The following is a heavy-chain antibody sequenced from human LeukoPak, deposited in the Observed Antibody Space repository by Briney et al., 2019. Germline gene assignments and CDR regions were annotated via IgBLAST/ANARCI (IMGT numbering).Heavy chain of an antibody. Sequence: ASVKVSCTASGYTFTSYGISWVRQAPGQGLEWMGWISAYNGNTNYAQKLQGRVTMTTDTSTSTAYMELRSLRSDDTAVYYCARVDIVVVPAASFDYWGQGTLVTVSS. D-gene: IGHD2-2*03. CDR1: GYTFTSYG. CDR3: ARVDIVVVPAASFDY. V-gene: IGHV1-18*01. J-gene: IGHJ4*02. CDR2: ISAYNGNT.